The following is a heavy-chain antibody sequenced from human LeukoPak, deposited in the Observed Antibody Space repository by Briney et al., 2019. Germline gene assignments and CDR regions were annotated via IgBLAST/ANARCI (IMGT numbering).Heavy chain of an antibody. CDR1: GGSISNTSYY. J-gene: IGHJ5*02. V-gene: IGHV4-39*01. CDR2: IYYSGNT. Sequence: MTSETLSLTGTVSGGSISNTSYYWGWIRQPPGKGLEWIGSIYYSGNTYYNPSLESRVSISVDTSKNQFSLKLTSVTAADTAVYYCARQGSYYYGSGSYYKGYNWFDPWGQGTLVTVSS. D-gene: IGHD3-10*01. CDR3: ARQGSYYYGSGSYYKGYNWFDP.